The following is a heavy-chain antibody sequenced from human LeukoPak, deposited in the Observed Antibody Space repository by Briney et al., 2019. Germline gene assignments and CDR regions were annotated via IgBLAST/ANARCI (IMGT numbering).Heavy chain of an antibody. J-gene: IGHJ5*02. CDR1: GGSISSDTYY. Sequence: SETLSLTCTVSGGSISSDTYYWGWIHQPPGKGLEWIGSGSTYYNPSLKSRVTISVDTSKNLFSLKLTSVTAADTAVYYCARAYYGSGSLVRFDPWGQGTLVTVSS. V-gene: IGHV4-39*07. CDR2: GST. CDR3: ARAYYGSGSLVRFDP. D-gene: IGHD3-10*01.